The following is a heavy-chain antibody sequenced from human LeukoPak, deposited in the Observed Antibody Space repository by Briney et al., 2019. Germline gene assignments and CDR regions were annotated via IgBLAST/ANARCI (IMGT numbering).Heavy chain of an antibody. CDR3: AKGAGASVSGVHMDV. Sequence: PGGSLRLSRAASGFTYSSYEMNWLPPAPGKGLEWVSFIWSDGNNRFYADSEKGRFTVARDNSKNMLYLQTDSLRPDDTALYYCAKGAGASVSGVHMDVWGKGTTVIVSS. CDR1: GFTYSSYE. D-gene: IGHD2-21*01. CDR2: IWSDGNNR. V-gene: IGHV3-30*02. J-gene: IGHJ6*03.